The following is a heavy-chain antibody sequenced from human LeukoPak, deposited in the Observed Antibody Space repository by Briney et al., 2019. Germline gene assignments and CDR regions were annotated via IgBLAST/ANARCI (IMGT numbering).Heavy chain of an antibody. CDR3: ARGEAKYYGSGSPNAFDI. J-gene: IGHJ3*02. V-gene: IGHV3-48*01. CDR1: GFTFSSYS. CDR2: ISSSSSTI. Sequence: GGSLRLSCAASGFTFSSYSMNWVRQAPGKGLEWVSYISSSSSTIYYADSVKGRFTISRDNAKNSLYLQMNSLRAEDTAVYYCARGEAKYYGSGSPNAFDIWGQGTMVTVSS. D-gene: IGHD3-10*01.